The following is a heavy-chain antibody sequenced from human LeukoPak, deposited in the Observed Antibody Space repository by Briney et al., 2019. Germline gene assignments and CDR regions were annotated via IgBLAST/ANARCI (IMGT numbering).Heavy chain of an antibody. J-gene: IGHJ4*02. CDR3: ARGLGYTYGFSLDD. CDR1: GGTFSSYA. V-gene: IGHV1-69*13. CDR2: IIPIFGTA. D-gene: IGHD5-18*01. Sequence: ASVKVSCKASGGTFSSYAISWVRQAPGQGLEWMGGIIPIFGTANYAQKFQGRVTITADESTSTAYMELSSLRSEDTAVYYCARGLGYTYGFSLDDWGQGTLVTVSS.